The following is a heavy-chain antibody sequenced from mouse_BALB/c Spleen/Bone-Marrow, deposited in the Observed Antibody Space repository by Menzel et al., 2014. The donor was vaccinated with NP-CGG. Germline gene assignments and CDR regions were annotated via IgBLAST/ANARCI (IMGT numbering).Heavy chain of an antibody. CDR2: ILPGSGST. CDR1: GYTFSSYW. J-gene: IGHJ2*01. V-gene: IGHV1-9*01. D-gene: IGHD1-1*01. Sequence: QVQLKHSGAELMKPGASVKISCEATGYTFSSYWIEWVKQRPGHGLEWIGEILPGSGSTNYNEKFKGKATFTADTSSNTAYMQLSSLTSEDSAVYYCARDTTVGYWGQGTTLTVSS. CDR3: ARDTTVGY.